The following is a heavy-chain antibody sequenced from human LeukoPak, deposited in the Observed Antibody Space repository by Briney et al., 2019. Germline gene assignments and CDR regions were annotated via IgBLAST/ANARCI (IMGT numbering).Heavy chain of an antibody. CDR1: GFTFSNAW. V-gene: IGHV3-15*01. CDR3: TTPPTIGPIVVVQRDYYYVDV. CDR2: IKSKTDGGTT. Sequence: GGSLGLSCAASGFTFSNAWMSWVRQAPGKGLEWVGRIKSKTDGGTTDYAAPVKGRFTISRDDSKNTLYLQMNSLKTEDTAVYYCTTPPTIGPIVVVQRDYYYVDVWGKGTTVTVSS. J-gene: IGHJ6*03. D-gene: IGHD2-2*01.